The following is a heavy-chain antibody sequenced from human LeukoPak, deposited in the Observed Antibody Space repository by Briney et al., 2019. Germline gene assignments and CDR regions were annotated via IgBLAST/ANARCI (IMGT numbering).Heavy chain of an antibody. V-gene: IGHV4-31*03. Sequence: PSETLSLTCTVSGGSISSGGYYWSWIRQHPGKGLEWIGYIYYRGSTYYNPSLKSRVTISVDTSKNQFSLKLSSVTAADTAVYYCARCITMVRGVNWFDPWGQGTLVTVSS. CDR3: ARCITMVRGVNWFDP. CDR2: IYYRGST. CDR1: GGSISSGGYY. J-gene: IGHJ5*02. D-gene: IGHD3-10*01.